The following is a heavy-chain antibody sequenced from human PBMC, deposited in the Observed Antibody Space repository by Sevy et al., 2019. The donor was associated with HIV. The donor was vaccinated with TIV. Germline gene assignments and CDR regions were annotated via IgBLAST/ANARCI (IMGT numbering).Heavy chain of an antibody. CDR3: ARDRVFSSTSEYGMDV. V-gene: IGHV1-69*13. Sequence: ASVKVSCKASGGTFSKYAITWVRQAPGQGLEWMGGIIPIFGTANYAQKFQGRVTITADESTSTAYMELSSLRSEDTAVYYCARDRVFSSTSEYGMDVWGQGTTVTVSS. CDR2: IIPIFGTA. D-gene: IGHD2-2*01. J-gene: IGHJ6*02. CDR1: GGTFSKYA.